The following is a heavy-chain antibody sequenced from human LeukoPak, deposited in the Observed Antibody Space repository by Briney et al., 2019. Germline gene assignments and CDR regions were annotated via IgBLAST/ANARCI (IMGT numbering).Heavy chain of an antibody. CDR1: GFTFSRYA. CDR3: ARDTYGAPDS. CDR2: IESSGATT. Sequence: GGSLRLSCAASGFTFSRYAMSWARQAPGEGLEWVSLIESSGATTYYADSVKGRFTISRDDSKNTLYLQMNSLRAEDTALYYCARDTYGAPDSWGQGTLVTVSS. D-gene: IGHD4-17*01. J-gene: IGHJ4*02. V-gene: IGHV3-23*01.